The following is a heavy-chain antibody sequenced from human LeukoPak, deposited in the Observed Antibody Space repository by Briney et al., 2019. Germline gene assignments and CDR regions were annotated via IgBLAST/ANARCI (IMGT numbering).Heavy chain of an antibody. V-gene: IGHV3-21*01. J-gene: IGHJ4*02. CDR3: ARGRTSEPPFDY. CDR2: ISSSSSYI. Sequence: GGSLRLSCAASGFTFSSYSMNWVRQAPGKGLEWVSSISSSSSYIYYADSVKGRFTISRDNAKNSLYLQMNSLRAEDTAVYYCARGRTSEPPFDYWGRGTLVTVSS. D-gene: IGHD1-14*01. CDR1: GFTFSSYS.